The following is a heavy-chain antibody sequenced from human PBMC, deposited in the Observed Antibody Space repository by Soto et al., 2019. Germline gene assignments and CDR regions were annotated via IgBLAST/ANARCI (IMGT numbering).Heavy chain of an antibody. V-gene: IGHV4-59*01. CDR2: IHESGGT. Sequence: SETLSLTCSVSGLSITPVYWNWIRQTPGRGLEWIGYIHESGGTRYNPSLKSRVSMSLDTSKNQFSLRLSSVTAADTAVYFCAREGSSDELDHWGQGTLVTVSS. D-gene: IGHD1-26*01. J-gene: IGHJ4*02. CDR1: GLSITPVY. CDR3: AREGSSDELDH.